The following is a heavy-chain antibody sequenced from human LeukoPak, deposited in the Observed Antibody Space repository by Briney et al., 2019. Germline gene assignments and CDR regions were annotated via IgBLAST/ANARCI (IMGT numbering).Heavy chain of an antibody. CDR2: IYSAGNT. V-gene: IGHV3-53*01. CDR1: GFTVSSNY. D-gene: IGHD6-19*01. J-gene: IGHJ4*02. Sequence: PGGSLRLSCAASGFTVSSNYMSWVRQAPGKGLEWVSVIYSAGNTNYADSVKGRFAISRDNSKNTVYLQMNSLRAEDTAVYYCARVSSSGYYVFDYWGQGTLVTVSS. CDR3: ARVSSSGYYVFDY.